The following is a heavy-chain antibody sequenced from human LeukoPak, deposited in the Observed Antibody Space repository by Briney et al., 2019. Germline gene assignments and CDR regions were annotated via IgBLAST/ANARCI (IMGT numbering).Heavy chain of an antibody. CDR3: ARAVREYYYYGMDV. CDR1: GFTVSSSY. CDR2: IYSGGST. V-gene: IGHV3-66*01. Sequence: GGSLRLSCAASGFTVSSSYMSWVRQAPGKGLEWVSVIYSGGSTYYADSVKGRFTISRDNSKNTLYLQMNSLRAEDTAVYYCARAVREYYYYGMDVWGQGTTVTVSS. J-gene: IGHJ6*02. D-gene: IGHD3-10*01.